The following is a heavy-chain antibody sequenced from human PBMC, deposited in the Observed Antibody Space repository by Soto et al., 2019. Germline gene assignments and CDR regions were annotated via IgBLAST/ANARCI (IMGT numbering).Heavy chain of an antibody. Sequence: PGGSLRLSCAASGFTFSTYGMHWVRQAPGKGLEWAAVISSDGSKIYYADSGKGRFTISRDNSKNTLYLQMNSLRAEDTAVYYCAMAGYCTNGVCHSFYYFGMDVRAQRTTVTVSS. CDR2: ISSDGSKI. V-gene: IGHV3-30*03. CDR3: AMAGYCTNGVCHSFYYFGMDV. J-gene: IGHJ6*02. CDR1: GFTFSTYG. D-gene: IGHD2-8*01.